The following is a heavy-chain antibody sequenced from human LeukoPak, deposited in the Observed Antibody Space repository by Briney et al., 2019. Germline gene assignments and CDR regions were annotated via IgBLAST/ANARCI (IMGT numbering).Heavy chain of an antibody. CDR2: IRYDGSNE. D-gene: IGHD5-18*01. V-gene: IGHV3-30*02. CDR1: GFTFSSYG. J-gene: IGHJ4*02. Sequence: GGSLRLSCAASGFTFSSYGMHWVRQAPGKGLEWVSFIRYDGSNEYYADSVRGRFTISRDNSKNTLYLQMNSLRAEDTAVYYCAKDGGYSYGYDRCGGVGYWGQGTLVTVSS. CDR3: AKDGGYSYGYDRCGGVGY.